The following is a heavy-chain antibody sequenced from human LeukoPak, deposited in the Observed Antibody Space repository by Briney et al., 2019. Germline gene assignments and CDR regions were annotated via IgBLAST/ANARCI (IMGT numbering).Heavy chain of an antibody. V-gene: IGHV3-11*01. D-gene: IGHD6-6*01. Sequence: GGSLRLSCAASGFTFSDYYMSWIRQAPGKGLEWVSYISSSGSTIYYADSVKGRFTISRDNAKNSLYLQMNSLRAEDTAVYYCAKSPKYSSPPSPYFDYWGQGVLVTVSS. CDR1: GFTFSDYY. J-gene: IGHJ4*02. CDR2: ISSSGSTI. CDR3: AKSPKYSSPPSPYFDY.